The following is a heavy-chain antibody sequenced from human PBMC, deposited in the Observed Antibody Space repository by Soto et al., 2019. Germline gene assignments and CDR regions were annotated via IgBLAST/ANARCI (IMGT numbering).Heavy chain of an antibody. CDR3: ARSQGSSTSLQIYYYDCYGMDV. Sequence: QVQLVQSGAEVKKPGSSVKVSCKASGGTFSSYAISWVRQAPGQGLEWMGGIIPISDTTNYAQKFQGRVTITAGESTGTAYMELSSLRSEDTAVYYCARSQGSSTSLQIYYYDCYGMDVWGQGTTVTVSS. J-gene: IGHJ6*02. CDR2: IIPISDTT. V-gene: IGHV1-69*01. D-gene: IGHD2-2*01. CDR1: GGTFSSYA.